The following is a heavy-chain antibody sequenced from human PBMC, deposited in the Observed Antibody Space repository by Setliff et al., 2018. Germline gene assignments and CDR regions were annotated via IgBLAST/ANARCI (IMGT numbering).Heavy chain of an antibody. CDR2: INPNSGGT. D-gene: IGHD1-7*01. Sequence: ASVKVSCKASGYTFTGYYMHWVRQAPGQGLEWMGWINPNSGGTNYAQKFQGRVTITTDESTSTAYMELSSLRSEDTAVYYCARGITGTTNYYYGMDVWGQGTTVTVSS. CDR1: GYTFTGYY. CDR3: ARGITGTTNYYYGMDV. V-gene: IGHV1-2*02. J-gene: IGHJ6*02.